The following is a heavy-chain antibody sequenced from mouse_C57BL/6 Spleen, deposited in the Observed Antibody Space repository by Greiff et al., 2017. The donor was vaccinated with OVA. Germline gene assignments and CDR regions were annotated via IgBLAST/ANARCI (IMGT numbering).Heavy chain of an antibody. Sequence: QVQLQQSGAELVKPGASVKLSCKASGYTFTSYWMHWVKQRPGRGLEWIGRIDPNSGGTKYNEKFKSKATLTVDKPSSTAYMQLSSLTSEDSAVYYCARDSFVVAQYYYAMDYWGQGTSVTVSS. CDR3: ARDSFVVAQYYYAMDY. J-gene: IGHJ4*01. V-gene: IGHV1-72*01. D-gene: IGHD1-1*01. CDR2: IDPNSGGT. CDR1: GYTFTSYW.